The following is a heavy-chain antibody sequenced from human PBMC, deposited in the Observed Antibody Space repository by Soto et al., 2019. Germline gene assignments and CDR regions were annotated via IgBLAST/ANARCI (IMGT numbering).Heavy chain of an antibody. Sequence: GGSLRLSCVVSGRTFRSYAMSWVRQAPGKGLELVSGISGGGAGTYYADSVKGRFTISRDPSTTTLFLDMYSLGAEDTAIYYCAKGRKPDHDDGLCAFDSWGQGVLVTVSS. D-gene: IGHD3-3*01. CDR3: AKGRKPDHDDGLCAFDS. CDR1: GRTFRSYA. CDR2: ISGGGAGT. V-gene: IGHV3-23*01. J-gene: IGHJ4*02.